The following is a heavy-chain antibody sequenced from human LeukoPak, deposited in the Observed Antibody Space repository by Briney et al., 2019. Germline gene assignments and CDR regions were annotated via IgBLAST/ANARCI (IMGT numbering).Heavy chain of an antibody. CDR3: ARDDSSGGGWFDP. CDR2: IIPIFGTA. Sequence: SVKVSCKASGGTFSSYAISRVRQAPGQGLEWMGGIIPIFGTANYAQKFQGRVTITADKSTSTAYMELSSLRSEDTAVYYCARDDSSGGGWFDPWGQGTLVTVSS. J-gene: IGHJ5*02. CDR1: GGTFSSYA. D-gene: IGHD6-19*01. V-gene: IGHV1-69*06.